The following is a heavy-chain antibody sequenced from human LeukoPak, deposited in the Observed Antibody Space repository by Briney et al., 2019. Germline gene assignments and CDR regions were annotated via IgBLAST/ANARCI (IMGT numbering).Heavy chain of an antibody. D-gene: IGHD6-6*01. V-gene: IGHV1-69*13. CDR2: IIPIFGTA. CDR3: ARERKQLVLWGAFDY. J-gene: IGHJ4*02. CDR1: GGTFSSYA. Sequence: GASVKVSCKASGGTFSSYAISWVRQAPGQGLEWMGGIIPIFGTANYAQKFQGRVTITADESTSTAYMELSSLRSEDTAVYYCARERKQLVLWGAFDYWGQGTLVTVSS.